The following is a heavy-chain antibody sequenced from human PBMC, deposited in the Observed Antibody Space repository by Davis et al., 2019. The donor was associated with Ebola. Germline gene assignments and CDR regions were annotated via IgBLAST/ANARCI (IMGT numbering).Heavy chain of an antibody. J-gene: IGHJ4*02. CDR2: ISYDGSNK. V-gene: IGHV3-30-3*01. Sequence: SLKISCAASGITFSSYAMSWVRQAPRKVLEWVAVISYDGSNKYYADSVKGLFTISRDNSKNTQYLQMNSLRAEDTAVYYCSKLPEDSPFDYWGQGTLVTVTS. CDR1: GITFSSYA. D-gene: IGHD5-18*01. CDR3: SKLPEDSPFDY.